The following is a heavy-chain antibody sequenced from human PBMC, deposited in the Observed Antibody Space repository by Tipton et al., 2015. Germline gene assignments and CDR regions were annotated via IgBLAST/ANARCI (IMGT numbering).Heavy chain of an antibody. CDR1: AYTFISYG. CDR2: ISAYNGNT. CDR3: ARDRVGVAGVDFDY. D-gene: IGHD6-19*01. V-gene: IGHV1-18*01. J-gene: IGHJ4*01. Sequence: QLVQSGAEVKKPGASVKVSCKASAYTFISYGISWVRQAPGQGLQWMGWISAYNGNTNYGETLQGRVTMTTDTSTSTAYMELRSLRSDDTAIYYCARDRVGVAGVDFDYWGQGTLVSVSS.